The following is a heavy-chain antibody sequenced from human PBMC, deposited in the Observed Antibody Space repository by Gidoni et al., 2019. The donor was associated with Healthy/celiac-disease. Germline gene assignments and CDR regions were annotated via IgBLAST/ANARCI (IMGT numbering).Heavy chain of an antibody. D-gene: IGHD3-3*01. J-gene: IGHJ6*02. V-gene: IGHV3-48*01. Sequence: EVQLVESGGGLVQPGGSLRLSCAASGFPFSSYSMNWVRQAPGKGLEWVSYISSSSSTIYYADSVKGRFTISRDNAKNSLYLQMNSLRAEDTAVYYCARAGRFLEWSLYGMDVWGQGTTVTVSS. CDR3: ARAGRFLEWSLYGMDV. CDR1: GFPFSSYS. CDR2: ISSSSSTI.